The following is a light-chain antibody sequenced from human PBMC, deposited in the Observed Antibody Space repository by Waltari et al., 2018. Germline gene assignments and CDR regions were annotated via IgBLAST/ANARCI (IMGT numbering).Light chain of an antibody. J-gene: IGKJ2*01. CDR3: QQSYSTPQT. V-gene: IGKV1-39*01. Sequence: DIQMTQSPSSLSASVGDRVTITCRASQSISSYLNWYQQKPGKAPKLLIYAASSLQSGVPSRFSGSGSVTAFTLTISSLQPEDFATYYCQQSYSTPQTFGQGTKLEI. CDR2: AAS. CDR1: QSISSY.